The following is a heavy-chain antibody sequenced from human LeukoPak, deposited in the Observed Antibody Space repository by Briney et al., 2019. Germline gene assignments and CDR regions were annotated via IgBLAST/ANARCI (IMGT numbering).Heavy chain of an antibody. CDR3: ARDGRFPPEVLPRYFDY. V-gene: IGHV4-39*07. CDR1: GFTFGDYV. CDR2: IYYSGST. Sequence: GSLRLSCTASGFTFGDYVMSWFRQAPGKGLEWIGNIYYSGSTYYNPSLKSRVTISVETSKNQFSLKLSSVTAADTAVYYCARDGRFPPEVLPRYFDYWGQGTLVTVSS. J-gene: IGHJ4*02. D-gene: IGHD1-26*01.